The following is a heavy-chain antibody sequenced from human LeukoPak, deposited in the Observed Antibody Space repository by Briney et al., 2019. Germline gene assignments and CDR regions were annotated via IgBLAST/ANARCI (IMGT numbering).Heavy chain of an antibody. Sequence: ASVKVSCKVSGYTLTELSMHWVRQAPGKGLEWMGGFDPEDGETIYAQKFQGRVTMTEDTSTDTAYVELSSLRSEDTAVYYCATDYYYDSSGYWPEGDYWGQGTLVTVSS. CDR1: GYTLTELS. J-gene: IGHJ4*02. CDR3: ATDYYYDSSGYWPEGDY. CDR2: FDPEDGET. V-gene: IGHV1-24*01. D-gene: IGHD3-22*01.